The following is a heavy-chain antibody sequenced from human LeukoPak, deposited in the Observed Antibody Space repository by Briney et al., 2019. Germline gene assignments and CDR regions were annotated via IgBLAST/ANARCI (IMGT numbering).Heavy chain of an antibody. V-gene: IGHV1-69*05. D-gene: IGHD1-26*01. CDR3: AAEREPGIFDY. CDR2: IIPIFGTA. CDR1: GGTFSSYA. Sequence: SVKVSCKASGGTFSSYAISWVRQAPGQGLEWMGRIIPIFGTANYAQKFQGRVTITTDESTSTAYMELSSLRSEDTAVYYCAAEREPGIFDYWGQGTLVTVSS. J-gene: IGHJ4*02.